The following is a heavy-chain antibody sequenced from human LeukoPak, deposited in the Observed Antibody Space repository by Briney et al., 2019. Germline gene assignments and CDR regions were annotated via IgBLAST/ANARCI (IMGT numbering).Heavy chain of an antibody. CDR2: ISSSGSTI. Sequence: GGSLRLSCAASGFTFSSYWMHWVRQAPGKGLEWVSYISSSGSTIYYADSVKGRFTISRDNAKNSLYLQMNSLRAEDTAVYYCARVAGGSYYGYYYYMDVWGKGTTVTVSS. CDR1: GFTFSSYW. V-gene: IGHV3-48*04. D-gene: IGHD1-26*01. J-gene: IGHJ6*03. CDR3: ARVAGGSYYGYYYYMDV.